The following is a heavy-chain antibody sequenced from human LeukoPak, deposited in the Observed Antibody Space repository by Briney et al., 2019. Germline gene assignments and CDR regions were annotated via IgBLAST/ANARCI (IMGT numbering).Heavy chain of an antibody. V-gene: IGHV3-7*01. CDR2: IKQDGSEK. D-gene: IGHD5-18*01. J-gene: IGHJ4*02. CDR3: ARDSGFRVGYSFDY. CDR1: GFTFGKYW. Sequence: PGGSLRLSCVASGFTFGKYWMSWVRQAPGKGLEWVANIKQDGSEKYYVDSVKGRFTISRDNAKNSLYLQMNSLRAEDTAVYYCARDSGFRVGYSFDYWGQGTLVTVSS.